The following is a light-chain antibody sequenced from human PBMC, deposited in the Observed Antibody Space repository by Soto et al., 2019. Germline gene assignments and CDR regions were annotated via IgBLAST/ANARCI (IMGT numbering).Light chain of an antibody. CDR2: DVT. CDR1: SSDVGGYNY. Sequence: QSVLTQPRSVSGSPGQSVTISCTGTSSDVGGYNYVSWYQQHPGKAPKLMIYDVTKRPSGVPDRFSGSKSGNTASLTISGLPSEDEAGYYCCSYAGSYTVVFGGEAKLFVL. V-gene: IGLV2-11*01. CDR3: CSYAGSYTVV. J-gene: IGLJ2*01.